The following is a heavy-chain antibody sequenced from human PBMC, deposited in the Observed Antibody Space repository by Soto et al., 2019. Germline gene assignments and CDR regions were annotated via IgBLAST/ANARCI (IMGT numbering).Heavy chain of an antibody. V-gene: IGHV3-33*01. CDR3: ARDRERWLQLAWYFDL. J-gene: IGHJ2*01. Sequence: QVQLVESGGGVVQPGRSLRLSCAASGFTFSSYGMHWVRQAPGKGLEWVAVIWYDGSNKYYADSVKGRFTISRDNSKNPLYLQMNSLRAEDTAVYYCARDRERWLQLAWYFDLWGRGTLVTVSS. D-gene: IGHD5-12*01. CDR1: GFTFSSYG. CDR2: IWYDGSNK.